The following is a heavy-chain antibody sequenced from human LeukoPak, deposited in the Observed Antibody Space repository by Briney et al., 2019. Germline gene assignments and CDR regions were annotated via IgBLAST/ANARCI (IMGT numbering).Heavy chain of an antibody. CDR1: GFTLSNHW. V-gene: IGHV3-7*03. Sequence: GGSLRLSCAASGFTLSNHWMTWVRQVPGRGPERVANVNRDGSETYYLDSVKGRFTISKDNAKNSLYLQMSSLRAEDTALYHCARNNGMDVWGQGTTVIVSS. CDR2: VNRDGSET. CDR3: ARNNGMDV. J-gene: IGHJ6*02.